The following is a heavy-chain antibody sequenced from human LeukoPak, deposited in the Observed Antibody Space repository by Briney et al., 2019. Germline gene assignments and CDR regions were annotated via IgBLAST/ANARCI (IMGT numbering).Heavy chain of an antibody. Sequence: SVKVSCKASGFTFTSSATQWVRQARGQRLEWIGWIVVGSGNTNYAQKFQERVTITRDMSTSTAYMELSSLRSEDTAVYYCAAEGSGSLWGQGTLVTVSS. CDR1: GFTFTSSA. V-gene: IGHV1-58*02. CDR3: AAEGSGSL. CDR2: IVVGSGNT. J-gene: IGHJ4*02. D-gene: IGHD3-10*01.